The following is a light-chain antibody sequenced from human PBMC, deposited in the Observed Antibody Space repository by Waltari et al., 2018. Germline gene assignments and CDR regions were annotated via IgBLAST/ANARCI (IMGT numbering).Light chain of an antibody. CDR2: CAS. V-gene: IGKV4-1*01. CDR1: QRVLYSSNNKNY. J-gene: IGKJ2*01. CDR3: QQYYSTPRYT. Sequence: DIVMTQSPDSLAVSLGERATINCKSSQRVLYSSNNKNYLAWYQQKPGQPPKLLMYCASTRESGVPDRFSGSGSRTDVTLTISSLQAEDVAVYYCQQYYSTPRYTFGQGTKLEIK.